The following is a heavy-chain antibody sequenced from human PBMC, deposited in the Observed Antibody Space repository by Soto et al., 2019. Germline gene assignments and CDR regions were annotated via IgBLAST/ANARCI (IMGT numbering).Heavy chain of an antibody. CDR3: ARDLGSGWVGYYYYYGMDV. V-gene: IGHV3-21*01. CDR1: GFTFSSYS. Sequence: EVQLVESGGGLVKPGGSLRLSCAASGFTFSSYSMNWVRQAPGKGLEWVSSISSSSSYIYYADSVKGRFTISRDNAKNSLYLQMNSLRAEDTAVYYCARDLGSGWVGYYYYYGMDVWGQGTTVTVSS. D-gene: IGHD6-19*01. CDR2: ISSSSSYI. J-gene: IGHJ6*02.